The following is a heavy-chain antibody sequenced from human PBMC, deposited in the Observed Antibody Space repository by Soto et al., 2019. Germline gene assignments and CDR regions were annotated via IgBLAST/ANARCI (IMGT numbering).Heavy chain of an antibody. CDR1: GGSISSSSYY. CDR2: IYYSGST. J-gene: IGHJ4*02. Sequence: QLQLQESGPGLVKPSETLSLTCTVSGGSISSSSYYWGWIRQPPGKGLEWIGSIYYSGSTYYNPSLKIRVPISVDTSKIKFSLKLSSVTAADTAVYYCARHTPAISISDHWGQGTLVTVSS. D-gene: IGHD2-15*01. CDR3: ARHTPAISISDH. V-gene: IGHV4-39*01.